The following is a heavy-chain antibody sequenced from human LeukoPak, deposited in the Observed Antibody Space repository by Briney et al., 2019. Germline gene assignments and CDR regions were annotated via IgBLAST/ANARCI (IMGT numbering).Heavy chain of an antibody. CDR3: ARDIVVRGVISPFDAFDI. CDR1: GFTFSSYS. D-gene: IGHD3-10*01. CDR2: ISSSSSTI. Sequence: GGSLRLSCAASGFTFSSYSMNWVRQAPGKGLEWVSYISSSSSTIYYADSVKGRFTISRDNAKNSLYLQMNSLRAEDTAVYYCARDIVVRGVISPFDAFDIWGQGTMVTVSS. V-gene: IGHV3-48*01. J-gene: IGHJ3*02.